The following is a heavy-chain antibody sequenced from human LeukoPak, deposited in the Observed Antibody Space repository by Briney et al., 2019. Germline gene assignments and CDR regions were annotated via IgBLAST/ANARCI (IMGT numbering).Heavy chain of an antibody. CDR3: ARGGYSNYVRTYYFDY. V-gene: IGHV3-74*01. J-gene: IGHJ4*02. CDR2: INSDGSST. CDR1: GFTFSSYW. Sequence: PGGSLRLSCAASGFTFSSYWMHWVRQAPGKGLVWVSRINSDGSSTSYADSVKGRFTISRDNSKNTLYLQMNSLRAEDTAVYYCARGGYSNYVRTYYFDYWGQGTLVTVSS. D-gene: IGHD4-11*01.